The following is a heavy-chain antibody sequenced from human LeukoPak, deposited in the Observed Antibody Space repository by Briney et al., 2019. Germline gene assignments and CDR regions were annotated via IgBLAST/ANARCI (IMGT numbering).Heavy chain of an antibody. CDR2: FYVGGAT. Sequence: TGGSLRLSCAVSGFSVTNNYMGWVRQAPGKGLEWVSVFYVGGATYYADSVKGRFTISRDNSENTLYLQMKSLRAEDTAVYYCARGDGYNFFDYWGQGTLVTVSS. V-gene: IGHV3-53*01. CDR3: ARGDGYNFFDY. D-gene: IGHD5-24*01. J-gene: IGHJ4*02. CDR1: GFSVTNNY.